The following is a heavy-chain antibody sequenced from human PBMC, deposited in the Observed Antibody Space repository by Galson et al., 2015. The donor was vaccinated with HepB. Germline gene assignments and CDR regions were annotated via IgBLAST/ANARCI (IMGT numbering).Heavy chain of an antibody. D-gene: IGHD3-9*01. CDR1: GFTFSSYA. Sequence: SLRLSCAASGFTFSSYAMSWVRQAPGKGLEWVSAISGSGGSTYYAGSVKGRFIISRDNSKNTLYLQMNSLRAEDTAVYYCAKDPGRYFDWLLSGSYFDYWGQGTLVTVSS. CDR2: ISGSGGST. CDR3: AKDPGRYFDWLLSGSYFDY. J-gene: IGHJ4*02. V-gene: IGHV3-23*01.